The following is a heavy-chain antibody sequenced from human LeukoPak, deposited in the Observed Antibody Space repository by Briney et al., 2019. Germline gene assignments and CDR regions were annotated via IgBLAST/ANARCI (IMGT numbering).Heavy chain of an antibody. V-gene: IGHV4-39*01. D-gene: IGHD2-2*01. Sequence: SETLSLTCTVSGGSISSSSYYWGWIRQSPGKGLEWVGSIYYSGSTYYNPSLKSRVTISVDTSKNQFSLKLSSVTAADTAVYYCARGYCSSTSCYATIRQNNWFDPWGQGTLVTASS. J-gene: IGHJ5*02. CDR3: ARGYCSSTSCYATIRQNNWFDP. CDR1: GGSISSSSYY. CDR2: IYYSGST.